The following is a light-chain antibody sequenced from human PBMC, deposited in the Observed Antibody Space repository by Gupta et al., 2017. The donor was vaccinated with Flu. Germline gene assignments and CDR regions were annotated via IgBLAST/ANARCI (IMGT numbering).Light chain of an antibody. V-gene: IGLV1-47*01. CDR1: TSNIGSDS. J-gene: IGLJ3*02. Sequence: QSVLTQPPSASGTPGQRVTISCSGSTSNIGSDSVYWYQPLPGTPPKLLIYRNNQRPSGVPDRFSGTNSDTSASLAISGLRAEDEADYYCAAWDDSRSVWVFGGGTKLTVL. CDR3: AAWDDSRSVWV. CDR2: RNN.